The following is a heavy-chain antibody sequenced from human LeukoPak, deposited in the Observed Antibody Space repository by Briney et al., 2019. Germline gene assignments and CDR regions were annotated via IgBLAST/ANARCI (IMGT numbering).Heavy chain of an antibody. CDR2: IITIFGTA. CDR1: GGTFSSYA. V-gene: IGHV1-69*05. CDR3: ARVDSSGYDY. D-gene: IGHD3-22*01. J-gene: IGHJ4*02. Sequence: ASVKVSCKASGGTFSSYAISWVRQAPGQGLEWMGGIITIFGTANYAQKCQGRVTITTDESTSTAYMELSSLRSEDTAVYYCARVDSSGYDYWGQGTLVTVSS.